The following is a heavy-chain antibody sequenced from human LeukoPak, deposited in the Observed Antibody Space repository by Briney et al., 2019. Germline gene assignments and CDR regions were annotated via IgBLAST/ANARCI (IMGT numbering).Heavy chain of an antibody. CDR3: ARDNDDNLDH. D-gene: IGHD1-14*01. CDR2: INQDESEK. J-gene: IGHJ4*02. CDR1: GFTFNTYW. V-gene: IGHV3-7*01. Sequence: QTGGSLRLSCAASGFTFNTYWMAWVRQAPGKGLEWVANINQDESEKYYLDSVKGRFAISRDNGKDSQYLQMNSLRAEDTAVYYCARDNDDNLDHWGQGTLVTVSS.